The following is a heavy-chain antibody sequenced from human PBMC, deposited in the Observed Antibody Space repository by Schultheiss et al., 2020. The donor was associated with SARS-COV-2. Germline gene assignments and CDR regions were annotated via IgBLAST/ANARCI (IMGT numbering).Heavy chain of an antibody. CDR1: GFTFSRYG. D-gene: IGHD2-21*02. CDR3: ARDSTYCSGDCSFDY. V-gene: IGHV3-33*01. Sequence: GGSLRLSCAASGFTFSRYGMHWVRQAPGKGLEWVAVIWYDGSNKYYTDSVKGRFTISRDNSKNTLYLQMNSLRAEDTAIYYCARDSTYCSGDCSFDYWGKGTLVTVSS. J-gene: IGHJ4*02. CDR2: IWYDGSNK.